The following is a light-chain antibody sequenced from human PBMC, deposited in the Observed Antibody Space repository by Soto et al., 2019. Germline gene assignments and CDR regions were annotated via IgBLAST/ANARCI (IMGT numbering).Light chain of an antibody. J-gene: IGKJ4*01. Sequence: DIVMTQSPAILSVSPGERATLSCRASQSVETFLAWFQHKAGQAPRLLIFGASTRAAGVPARFSGGGSGTEFTLTISSLQAEDVAVYYCQQYYSTPTFGGGTKVEIK. CDR2: GAS. CDR1: QSVETF. V-gene: IGKV3-15*01. CDR3: QQYYSTPT.